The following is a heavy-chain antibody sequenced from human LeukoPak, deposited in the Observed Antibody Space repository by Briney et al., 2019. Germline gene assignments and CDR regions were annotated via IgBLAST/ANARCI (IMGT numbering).Heavy chain of an antibody. CDR1: GGSVGSSY. Sequence: SETLSLTCTISGGSVGSSYWNWIRQPPGKGLEWIGYIYYSGSTNYSPSLKSRVTISVDTSKNQFYLKLNSVTAADTAVYYCVRDPRRFGELPPGAFDVWGQGTMVTVSS. V-gene: IGHV4-59*02. CDR3: VRDPRRFGELPPGAFDV. D-gene: IGHD3-10*01. CDR2: IYYSGST. J-gene: IGHJ3*01.